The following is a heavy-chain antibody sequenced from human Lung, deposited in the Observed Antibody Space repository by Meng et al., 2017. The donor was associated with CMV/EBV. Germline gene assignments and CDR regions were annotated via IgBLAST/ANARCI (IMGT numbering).Heavy chain of an antibody. V-gene: IGHV3-30*04. CDR2: ISYNGSNK. Sequence: FTFSGCAMHGVRQVPGEGLEWVAVISYNGSNKYNADAVKGRFTISRDNSKNRLYLQMNSLRAEDTAVYYCARDGAAYCGGDCGTFDYWGQGTLVTVSS. J-gene: IGHJ4*02. CDR3: ARDGAAYCGGDCGTFDY. D-gene: IGHD2-21*01. CDR1: FTFSGCA.